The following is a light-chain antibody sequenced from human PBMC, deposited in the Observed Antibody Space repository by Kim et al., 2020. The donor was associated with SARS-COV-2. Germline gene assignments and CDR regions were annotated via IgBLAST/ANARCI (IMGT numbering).Light chain of an antibody. J-gene: IGKJ4*01. CDR2: GTS. V-gene: IGKV3-20*01. CDR1: QSVSSSY. CDR3: QQYGTSPRA. Sequence: AGEGATLCCRASQSVSSSYLAWYQQRSGQAPRLVICGTSTRATGIPGRFSGSESGTDFTHTISRLEPEEFAVYYCQQYGTSPRAFGGGTKVDIK.